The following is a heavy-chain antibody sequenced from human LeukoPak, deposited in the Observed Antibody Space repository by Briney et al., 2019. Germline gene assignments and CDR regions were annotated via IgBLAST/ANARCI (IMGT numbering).Heavy chain of an antibody. V-gene: IGHV4-39*01. J-gene: IGHJ4*02. CDR2: IYYDGTT. CDR1: GGAIRSSSYY. D-gene: IGHD3-10*01. CDR3: ARHGEYYSGSGSASGYFDY. Sequence: PSETLSLTCSVSGGAIRSSSYYWGWIRQPPGKGLEWIGTIYYDGTTYYNPSLKSRVTISVDTSTNQFSLKLISVTAADTAVYYCARHGEYYSGSGSASGYFDYWGQGTLVTVSS.